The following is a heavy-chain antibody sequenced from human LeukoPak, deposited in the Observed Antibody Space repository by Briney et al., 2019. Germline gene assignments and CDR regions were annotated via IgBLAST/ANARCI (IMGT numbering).Heavy chain of an antibody. V-gene: IGHV3-30*04. CDR1: GFTFSSYA. D-gene: IGHD3-10*01. J-gene: IGHJ4*02. CDR3: ARSPNYKGYFDY. CDR2: ISYDGSNK. Sequence: GRSLRLSCAASGFTFSSYAMHWVRQAPGKGLEWVAVISYDGSNKYYADSVKGRFTISRDNAKNSLYLQMNSLRAEDTAVYYCARSPNYKGYFDYWGQGTLVTVSS.